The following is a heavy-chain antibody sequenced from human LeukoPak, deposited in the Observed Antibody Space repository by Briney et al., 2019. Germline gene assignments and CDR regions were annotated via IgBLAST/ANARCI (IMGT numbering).Heavy chain of an antibody. J-gene: IGHJ4*02. CDR3: ARHRYYYDSSGYNSRYYFDY. D-gene: IGHD3-22*01. CDR1: GYSFTSYW. CDR2: IYPGDSDT. Sequence: GESLQISCQGSGYSFTSYWIGWVRQMPGKGLEWMGIIYPGDSDTRYSPSFQGQVTISADKSISTAYLQWSSLKASDTAMYYCARHRYYYDSSGYNSRYYFDYWGQGTLVTVSS. V-gene: IGHV5-51*01.